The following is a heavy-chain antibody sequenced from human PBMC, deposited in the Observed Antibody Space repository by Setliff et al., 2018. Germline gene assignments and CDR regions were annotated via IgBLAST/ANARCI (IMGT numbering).Heavy chain of an antibody. CDR3: AMTGDRGYSGYER. CDR1: GGSISSSSYY. CDR2: IHYNGNL. V-gene: IGHV4-39*07. D-gene: IGHD5-12*01. Sequence: PSETLSLTCAVSGGSISSSSYYWGWIRQSPGEGLEWIANIHYNGNLYYNPSLKNRATISVDTSKNQFSLKLSSVTAADTAVYYCAMTGDRGYSGYERWGQGTLVTVSS. J-gene: IGHJ4*02.